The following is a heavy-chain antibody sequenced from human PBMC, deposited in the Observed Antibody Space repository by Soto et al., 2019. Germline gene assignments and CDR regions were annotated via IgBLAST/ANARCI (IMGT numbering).Heavy chain of an antibody. Sequence: QVQLVQSGAEVKKPGASVKVSCKASGYTFTSYGISWVRQAPGQGLEWMGWISAYNGNTNYAQKLQGRVTMTTDTSTSTAYMELRSLRSDDTAVYYCARDRLGGMTTATSNWFDPWGQGTLVTVSS. D-gene: IGHD4-17*01. CDR2: ISAYNGNT. V-gene: IGHV1-18*01. J-gene: IGHJ5*02. CDR3: ARDRLGGMTTATSNWFDP. CDR1: GYTFTSYG.